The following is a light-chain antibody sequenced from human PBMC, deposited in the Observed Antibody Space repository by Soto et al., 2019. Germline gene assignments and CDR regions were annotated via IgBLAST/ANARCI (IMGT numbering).Light chain of an antibody. V-gene: IGLV1-51*01. J-gene: IGLJ1*01. CDR1: SSNIGGNS. CDR3: GSWDSSLSAHV. CDR2: DDN. Sequence: QSVLTQPPSVSAAPGQKVTISCSGSSSNIGGNSVSWYQQLPGTAPKLLIYDDNKRPSGIPDRFSGSKSGTSATLGITGFQTGDEADYYCGSWDSSLSAHVFGTGTKVTV.